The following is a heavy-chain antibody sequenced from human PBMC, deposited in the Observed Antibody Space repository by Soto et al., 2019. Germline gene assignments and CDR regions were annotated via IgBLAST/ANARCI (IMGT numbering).Heavy chain of an antibody. D-gene: IGHD5-18*01. J-gene: IGHJ4*02. CDR1: GYTFTSYG. V-gene: IGHV1-18*01. CDR2: ISAYNGNT. Sequence: QVQLVQSGAEVKKPGASVKVSCKASGYTFTSYGISWVRQAPGQGLEWMGWISAYNGNTNYAQKLQGRVTMTTDTSTSTADRELTRRRSDDTAVYSCSRALGYSYGLDYWGQGPLVTVSS. CDR3: SRALGYSYGLDY.